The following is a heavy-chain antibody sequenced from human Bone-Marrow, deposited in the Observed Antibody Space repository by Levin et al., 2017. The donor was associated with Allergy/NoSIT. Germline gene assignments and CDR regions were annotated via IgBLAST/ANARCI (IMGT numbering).Heavy chain of an antibody. CDR1: GFTFSDYY. J-gene: IGHJ4*02. CDR2: ISSSGSTI. D-gene: IGHD3-3*01. CDR3: AGNDFWSPSRDY. Sequence: GESLKISCAASGFTFSDYYMSWIRQAPGKGLEWVSYISSSGSTIYYADSVKGRFTISRDNAKNSLYLQMNSLRAEDTAVYYCAGNDFWSPSRDYWGQGTLVTVSS. V-gene: IGHV3-11*01.